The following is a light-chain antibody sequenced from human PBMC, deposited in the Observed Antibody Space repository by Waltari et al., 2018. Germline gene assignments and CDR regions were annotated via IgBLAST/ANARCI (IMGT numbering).Light chain of an antibody. Sequence: QSALTQPASVSGSPGQSITISCTGTSSDAGGANYFSWYQQHPGKAPKHIIYDVQNRPSGVANRFSGPKSGNTASLTICGLQAEHEADYYCSSYTSSSTLVVFGGGTKLTVL. J-gene: IGLJ2*01. V-gene: IGLV2-14*03. CDR2: DVQ. CDR3: SSYTSSSTLVV. CDR1: SSDAGGANY.